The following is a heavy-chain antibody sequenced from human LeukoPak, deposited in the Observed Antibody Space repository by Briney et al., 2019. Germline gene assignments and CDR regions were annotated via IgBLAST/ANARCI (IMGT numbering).Heavy chain of an antibody. D-gene: IGHD1-7*01. J-gene: IGHJ6*03. Sequence: ASVKVSCKVSGYTLTELSMHWVRQAPGKGLEWMGGFDPEDGETIYAQKFQGRVTMTEDTSTDTAYMELSSLRSEDTAVYYCARAIPNYVTTYYYYMDVWGKGTTVTVSS. CDR3: ARAIPNYVTTYYYYMDV. CDR2: FDPEDGET. V-gene: IGHV1-24*01. CDR1: GYTLTELS.